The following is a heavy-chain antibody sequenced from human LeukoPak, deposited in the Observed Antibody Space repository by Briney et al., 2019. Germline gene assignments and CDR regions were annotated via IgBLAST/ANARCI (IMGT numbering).Heavy chain of an antibody. V-gene: IGHV3-7*01. CDR3: AKGYHNSWYSDYMDV. D-gene: IGHD6-13*01. J-gene: IGHJ6*03. CDR1: GFSFSTYW. CDR2: IKQDGSEK. Sequence: GGSLKLSCVASGFSFSTYWMSWVRQAPGKGLEWVANIKQDGSEKYYADSVKGRFTISRDNSKNMLYLQMNSLRAEDTALYYCAKGYHNSWYSDYMDVWGKGTTVTVSS.